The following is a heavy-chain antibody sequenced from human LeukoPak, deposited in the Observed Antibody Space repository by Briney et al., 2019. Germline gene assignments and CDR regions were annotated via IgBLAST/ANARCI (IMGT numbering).Heavy chain of an antibody. V-gene: IGHV3-74*01. J-gene: IGHJ4*02. CDR3: ARDFLAQGS. CDR1: GFTFSNYW. CDR2: IRTDGGET. D-gene: IGHD3-10*01. Sequence: GGSLRLSCVASGFTFSNYWMHWVRQTPGKGLAWVSRIRTDGGETNYADSVKGRFTISGDNAKNTLYLQMNSLRVEDTAVYYCARDFLAQGSWGQGTLVTASS.